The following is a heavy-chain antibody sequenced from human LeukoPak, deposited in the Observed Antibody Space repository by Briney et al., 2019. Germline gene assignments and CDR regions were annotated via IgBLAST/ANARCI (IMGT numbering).Heavy chain of an antibody. J-gene: IGHJ4*02. V-gene: IGHV3-33*07. Sequence: GGSLRLSCAASGFILSTHGMYWVRQAPGKGLEWVAGMWYDGSREDYADSVKGRFTISRDMSKNTLNLQMNSLRVEDTAMFYCARDLSFGSLDFRGQGTLVTVSS. D-gene: IGHD1-26*01. CDR1: GFILSTHG. CDR3: ARDLSFGSLDF. CDR2: MWYDGSRE.